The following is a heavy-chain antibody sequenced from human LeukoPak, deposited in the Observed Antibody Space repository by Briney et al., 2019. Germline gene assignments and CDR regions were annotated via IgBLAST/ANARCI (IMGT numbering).Heavy chain of an antibody. CDR3: ARGRRITIFGVVIRPLARSSAFDI. V-gene: IGHV1-8*01. Sequence: ASEKVSCKASGYTCTSDDINWVRQAPGQWLEWMGWMNPNSGNTGYAQKIQGRVTMTRNTSISTAYMELSSLRSEDTAVYYCARGRRITIFGVVIRPLARSSAFDIWGQGTMVTVSS. J-gene: IGHJ3*02. D-gene: IGHD3-3*01. CDR2: MNPNSGNT. CDR1: GYTCTSDD.